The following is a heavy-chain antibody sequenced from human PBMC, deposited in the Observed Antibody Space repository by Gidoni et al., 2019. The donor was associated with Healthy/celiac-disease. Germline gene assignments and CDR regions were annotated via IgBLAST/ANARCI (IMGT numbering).Heavy chain of an antibody. Sequence: QVQLQQWGAGLLKRSETLSLTCAVYGGSFSGYYWSWIRQPPGKGLEWIGEINHSGSTNYNPSLKSRVTISVDTSKNQFSLKLSSVTAADTAVYYCARGWERKWELRRRDAFDIWGQGTMVTVSS. CDR2: INHSGST. J-gene: IGHJ3*02. CDR3: ARGWERKWELRRRDAFDI. CDR1: GGSFSGYY. D-gene: IGHD1-26*01. V-gene: IGHV4-34*01.